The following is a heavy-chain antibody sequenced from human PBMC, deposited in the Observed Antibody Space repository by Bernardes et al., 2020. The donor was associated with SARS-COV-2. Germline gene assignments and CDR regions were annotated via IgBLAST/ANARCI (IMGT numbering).Heavy chain of an antibody. J-gene: IGHJ6*02. CDR3: ARGYCSSTSCYIPYYYGMDV. D-gene: IGHD2-2*02. V-gene: IGHV3-7*01. Sequence: GWSLRLSCAASGFTFSSYWMSWVRQAPGKGLEWVANIKQDGSEKYYVDSVKGRFTISRDNAKNSLYLQMNSLRAEDTAVYYCARGYCSSTSCYIPYYYGMDVWGQGTTVTVSS. CDR1: GFTFSSYW. CDR2: IKQDGSEK.